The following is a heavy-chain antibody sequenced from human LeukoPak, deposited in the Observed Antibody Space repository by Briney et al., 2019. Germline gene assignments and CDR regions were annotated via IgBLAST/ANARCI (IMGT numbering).Heavy chain of an antibody. CDR2: ISYDGSNK. V-gene: IGHV3-30-3*01. J-gene: IGHJ4*02. CDR1: GFTFSSYA. D-gene: IGHD3-22*01. Sequence: PGGSLRLSCAASGFTFSSYAMHWVRQAPGKGLEWVAVISYDGSNKYYADSVKGRFTISRDNSKNTLYLQMNSLRAEDTAVYYCARDREDDSSGYYYDYWGQGTLVTVSS. CDR3: ARDREDDSSGYYYDY.